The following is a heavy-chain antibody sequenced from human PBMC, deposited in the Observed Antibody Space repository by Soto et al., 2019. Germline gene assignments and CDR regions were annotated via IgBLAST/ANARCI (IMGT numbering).Heavy chain of an antibody. V-gene: IGHV1-2*02. CDR1: GYTFTCYY. J-gene: IGHJ4*02. CDR2: INPNSGGT. D-gene: IGHD2-15*01. Sequence: GXSVKVSCKASGYTFTCYYMHWVRQAPGQGLEWMGWINPNSGGTNYAQKFQGRVTMTRDTSISTAYMELSRLRSDDTAVCYCARVNVVVVAATREYYFDYWGQGTLVTVSS. CDR3: ARVNVVVVAATREYYFDY.